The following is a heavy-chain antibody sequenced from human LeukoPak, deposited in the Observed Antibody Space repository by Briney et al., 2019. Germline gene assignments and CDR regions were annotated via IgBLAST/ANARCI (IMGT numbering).Heavy chain of an antibody. Sequence: PGGSLRLSCAASGFTFSSYWMHWVRQAPGKGLVWVSRINSDGSSTSYADSVKGRFTISRDNAKNTLYLQMNSLRAEDTAVYYCARDPVMITFGGVTSWFDYWGQGTLVTVSS. CDR2: INSDGSST. CDR1: GFTFSSYW. V-gene: IGHV3-74*01. D-gene: IGHD3-16*01. CDR3: ARDPVMITFGGVTSWFDY. J-gene: IGHJ4*02.